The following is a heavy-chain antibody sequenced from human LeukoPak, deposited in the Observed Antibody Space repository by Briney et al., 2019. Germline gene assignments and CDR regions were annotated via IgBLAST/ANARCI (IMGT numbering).Heavy chain of an antibody. D-gene: IGHD4-23*01. V-gene: IGHV3-30*18. J-gene: IGHJ4*02. CDR3: AKDIDYGGAN. CDR2: ISYDGNNK. CDR1: RFTFSTYG. Sequence: PGGSLRLSCAASRFTFSTYGMHWVRQAPGKGLEWVALISYDGNNKYYSDSMKGRFTISRDNSKNTLYLQMNSLRAEDTAVYYCAKDIDYGGANWGQGTLVIVSS.